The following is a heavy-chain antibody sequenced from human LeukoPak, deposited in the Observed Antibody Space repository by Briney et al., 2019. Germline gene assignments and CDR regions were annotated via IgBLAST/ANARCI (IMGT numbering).Heavy chain of an antibody. CDR1: GFTFSGYG. CDR2: IHYDGARS. Sequence: GGSLRLSCAASGFTFSGYGMHCVRQAPGKGLEWVAFIHYDGARSYYADSVKGRFTISRDNYRNTLYLQMNSLRPEDTAVYYCAKAIWVAATSSWFCLDYWGQGTLVTVSS. J-gene: IGHJ4*02. CDR3: AKAIWVAATSSWFCLDY. D-gene: IGHD3-10*01. V-gene: IGHV3-30*02.